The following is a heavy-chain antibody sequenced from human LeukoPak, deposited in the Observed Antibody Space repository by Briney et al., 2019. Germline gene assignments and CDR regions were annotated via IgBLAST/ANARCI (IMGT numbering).Heavy chain of an antibody. CDR3: ASEYSSSWYYY. V-gene: IGHV1-69*04. CDR2: IIPIFGIA. CDR1: GGTFSSYA. J-gene: IGHJ4*02. D-gene: IGHD6-13*01. Sequence: ASVKVSCKASGGTFSSYAISWVRQAPGQGLEWMGRIIPIFGIANYAQKLQGRVTITADKSTSTAHMELSSLRSEDTAVYYCASEYSSSWYYYWGQGTLVTVSS.